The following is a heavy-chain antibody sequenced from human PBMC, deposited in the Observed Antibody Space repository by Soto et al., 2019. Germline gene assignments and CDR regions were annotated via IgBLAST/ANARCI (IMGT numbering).Heavy chain of an antibody. CDR2: IYYSGST. CDR3: ARGTCGGDCYSDPNWFDP. CDR1: GGSISSGGYY. Sequence: QVQLQESGPGLVKPSQTLSLTCTVSGGSISSGGYYWSWIRQHPGKGLEWIGYIYYSGSTYYNPSLKSRVTISVDTSKNQFSLKLSSVTAADTAVYYCARGTCGGDCYSDPNWFDPWGQGTLVTVSS. D-gene: IGHD2-21*02. V-gene: IGHV4-31*03. J-gene: IGHJ5*02.